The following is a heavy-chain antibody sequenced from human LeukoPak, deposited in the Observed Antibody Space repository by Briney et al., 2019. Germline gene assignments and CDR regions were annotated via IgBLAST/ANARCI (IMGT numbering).Heavy chain of an antibody. D-gene: IGHD3-16*02. J-gene: IGHJ4*02. Sequence: SETLSLTCTVSGGFISSYYWIWIRQPPGKGLEWIGYIYNSGTGNYSPSLKSRVTISVDTSKNQFSLKLSSVTAADTAVYYCARGLITFGGVIDNFDYWGQGALVTVSS. CDR3: ARGLITFGGVIDNFDY. CDR2: IYNSGTG. CDR1: GGFISSYY. V-gene: IGHV4-59*08.